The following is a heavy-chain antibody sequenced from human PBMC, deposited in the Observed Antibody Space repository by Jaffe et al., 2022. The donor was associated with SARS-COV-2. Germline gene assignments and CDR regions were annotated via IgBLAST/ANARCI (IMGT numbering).Heavy chain of an antibody. CDR3: ARRRGNPSGSYEIDY. CDR2: IYNSGRT. J-gene: IGHJ4*02. V-gene: IGHV4-39*01. D-gene: IGHD3-10*01. Sequence: QLQLQESGPGLVKPSETLSLTCTVSGGSISSNSYYWEWVRQPPGKGLEWIGSIYNSGRTWYNPSLKSQVTISADTSKNQVSLKVTSVTATDTAVYYCARRRGNPSGSYEIDYWGPGTLVTVSS. CDR1: GGSISSNSYY.